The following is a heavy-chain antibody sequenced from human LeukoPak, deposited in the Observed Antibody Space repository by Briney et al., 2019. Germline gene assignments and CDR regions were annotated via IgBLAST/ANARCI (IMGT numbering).Heavy chain of an antibody. Sequence: GGSLRLSCAASGFTVSSNYMSWVRQAPGKGLEWVSAISGSGGSTYYADSVKGRFTISRDNSKNTLYLQMNSLRAEDTAVYYCAKDRLGYSSGWYDHWGQGTLVTVSS. CDR2: ISGSGGST. CDR3: AKDRLGYSSGWYDH. V-gene: IGHV3-23*01. CDR1: GFTVSSNY. J-gene: IGHJ5*02. D-gene: IGHD6-19*01.